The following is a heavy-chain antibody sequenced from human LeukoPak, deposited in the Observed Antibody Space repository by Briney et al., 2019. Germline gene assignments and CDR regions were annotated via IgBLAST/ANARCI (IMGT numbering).Heavy chain of an antibody. CDR3: ARGFNSGWYTPLYY. J-gene: IGHJ4*02. CDR1: GFTFSSYA. D-gene: IGHD6-19*01. V-gene: IGHV3-30-3*01. Sequence: GRSLRLSCAASGFTFSSYAMHWVRQAPGKGLEWVAVISYDGSNKYYADSVKGRFTISRDNSKNTLYLQMNSLRAEDTAVYYCARGFNSGWYTPLYYWGQGTLVTVSS. CDR2: ISYDGSNK.